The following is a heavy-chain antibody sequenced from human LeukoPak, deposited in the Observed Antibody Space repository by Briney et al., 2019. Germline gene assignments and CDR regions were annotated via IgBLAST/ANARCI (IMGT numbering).Heavy chain of an antibody. CDR3: ARGRSIAVAIRYYYGMDV. CDR2: IYSGGST. Sequence: GGSLRLSCAASGFTVSSNYMSWVRQAPGKGLEWVSVIYSGGSTYYADSVKGRFTISRDNSKNTLYLQMNSLRAEDTAVYYCARGRSIAVAIRYYYGMDVWGQGTTVTVSS. D-gene: IGHD6-19*01. V-gene: IGHV3-66*01. J-gene: IGHJ6*02. CDR1: GFTVSSNY.